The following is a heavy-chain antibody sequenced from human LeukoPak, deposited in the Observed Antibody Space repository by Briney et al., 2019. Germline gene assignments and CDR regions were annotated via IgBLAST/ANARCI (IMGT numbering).Heavy chain of an antibody. J-gene: IGHJ6*03. D-gene: IGHD5-18*01. Sequence: GRSLRLSCAASGFTFDDYAMHWVRQAPGKGLEWVSGISWNSGSIGYADSVKGRFTISRDSAKNPLYLQMNSLRAEDMALYYCAKGYSYGIYYYYMDVRGKGTTVTVSS. CDR2: ISWNSGSI. V-gene: IGHV3-9*03. CDR3: AKGYSYGIYYYYMDV. CDR1: GFTFDDYA.